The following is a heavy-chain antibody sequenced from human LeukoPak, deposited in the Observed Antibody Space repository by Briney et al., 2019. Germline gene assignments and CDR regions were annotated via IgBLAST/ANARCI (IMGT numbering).Heavy chain of an antibody. V-gene: IGHV3-30*04. Sequence: GGSLRLSCAASGFTFSSYAMHWVRQAPDKGLEWVAVISYDGSNKYYADSVKGRFTISRDNSKNTLYLQMNSLRAEDTAVYYCARARGARGSGAFDIWGQGTMVTVSS. J-gene: IGHJ3*02. CDR1: GFTFSSYA. CDR2: ISYDGSNK. CDR3: ARARGARGSGAFDI. D-gene: IGHD1-26*01.